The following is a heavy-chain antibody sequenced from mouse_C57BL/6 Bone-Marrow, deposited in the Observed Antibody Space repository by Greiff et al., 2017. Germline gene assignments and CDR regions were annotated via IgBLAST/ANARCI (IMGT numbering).Heavy chain of an antibody. CDR1: GFTFSDYG. CDR2: ISSGSSTI. D-gene: IGHD2-3*01. V-gene: IGHV5-17*01. CDR3: ARGGWLLPYWYFDV. Sequence: EVKVVESGGGLVKPGGSLKLSCAASGFTFSDYGMHWVRQAPEKGLEWVAYISSGSSTIYYADTVKGRFTISRDNDKNTLFLQMTSLRSEDTAMYYCARGGWLLPYWYFDVWGTGTTVTVSS. J-gene: IGHJ1*03.